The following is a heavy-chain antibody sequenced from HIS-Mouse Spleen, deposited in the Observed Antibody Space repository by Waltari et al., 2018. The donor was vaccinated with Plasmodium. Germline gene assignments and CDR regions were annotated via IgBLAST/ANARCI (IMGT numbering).Heavy chain of an antibody. Sequence: VHGGGSLRLSCAAPDFTFSSYAMRWVRQAPGKGLEWVSAISGSGGSTYYADSVKGLFTISRDNSKNTLYLQMNSLRAEDTAVYYCAKSSKGTGDLWDYWGQGTLVTVSS. D-gene: IGHD7-27*01. CDR1: DFTFSSYA. CDR2: ISGSGGST. V-gene: IGHV3-23*01. J-gene: IGHJ4*02. CDR3: AKSSKGTGDLWDY.